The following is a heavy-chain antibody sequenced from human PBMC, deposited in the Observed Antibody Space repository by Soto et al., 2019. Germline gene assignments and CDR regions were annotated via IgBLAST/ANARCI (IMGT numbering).Heavy chain of an antibody. CDR2: SYYSGST. CDR3: ASWYDSSGYYYVDY. J-gene: IGHJ4*02. V-gene: IGHV4-30-4*01. D-gene: IGHD3-22*01. CDR1: GGSISSGDYY. Sequence: QVQLQESGPGLVKPSQTLSLTCTVSGGSISSGDYYWRWIRQPPGKVMEWIGYSYYSGSTYYTPSLKIRVTISADTSKNQFSLKLSSVTAADTAVYYCASWYDSSGYYYVDYWGQGTLVTVSS.